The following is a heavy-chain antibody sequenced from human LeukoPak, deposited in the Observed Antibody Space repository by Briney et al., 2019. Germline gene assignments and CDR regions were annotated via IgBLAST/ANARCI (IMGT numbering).Heavy chain of an antibody. D-gene: IGHD1-1*01. CDR2: IYSGGST. Sequence: GGSLRLSCAASGFTVSSNYMSWVRQAPGKGLEWVSVIYSGGSTYYADSVKGRFTISRDNSKNTLYLQMNSLRAADTAVYYCARDPPFYNDYWGQGTLVTVSS. CDR1: GFTVSSNY. J-gene: IGHJ4*02. CDR3: ARDPPFYNDY. V-gene: IGHV3-53*01.